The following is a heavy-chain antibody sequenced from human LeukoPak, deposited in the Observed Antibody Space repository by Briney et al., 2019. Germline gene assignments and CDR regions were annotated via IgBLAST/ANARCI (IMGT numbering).Heavy chain of an antibody. Sequence: SETLSLTCTVSGGSISSYYWSWIRQPPGKGLEWIGYIYYSGSTNYNPPLKSRVTISVDTSKNQFSLELSSVTAADTAVYYCARHLIAVAAVDYWGQGTPVTVSS. CDR3: ARHLIAVAAVDY. J-gene: IGHJ4*02. V-gene: IGHV4-59*08. D-gene: IGHD6-19*01. CDR1: GGSISSYY. CDR2: IYYSGST.